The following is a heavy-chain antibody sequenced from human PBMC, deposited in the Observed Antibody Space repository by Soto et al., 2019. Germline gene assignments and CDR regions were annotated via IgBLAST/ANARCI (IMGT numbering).Heavy chain of an antibody. D-gene: IGHD5-12*01. CDR3: ARGGPNVVATIRQDV. CDR1: GGTFSSYT. Sequence: SVKVSCKASGGTFSSYTISWVRQAPGQGLEWMGRIIPILGIANYAQKFQGRVTITADKSTSTAYMELSSLRSEDTAVYYCARGGPNVVATIRQDVWGQGTTVTVSS. V-gene: IGHV1-69*02. J-gene: IGHJ6*02. CDR2: IIPILGIA.